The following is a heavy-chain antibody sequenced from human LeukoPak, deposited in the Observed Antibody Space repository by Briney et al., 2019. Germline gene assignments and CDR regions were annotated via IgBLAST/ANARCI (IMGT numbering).Heavy chain of an antibody. Sequence: SETLSLTCAVYGGSFSGYYWSWIRQPPGKGLEWIGEINHSGSANYNPSLKSRVTISVDTSKNQFSLKLSSVTAADTAVYYCARRGSLSYYYYYYMDVWGKGTTVTISS. D-gene: IGHD2-15*01. CDR1: GGSFSGYY. J-gene: IGHJ6*03. CDR3: ARRGSLSYYYYYYMDV. V-gene: IGHV4-34*01. CDR2: INHSGSA.